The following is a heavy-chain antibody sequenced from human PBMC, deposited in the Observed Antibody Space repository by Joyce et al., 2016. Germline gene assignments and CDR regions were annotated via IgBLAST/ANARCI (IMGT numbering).Heavy chain of an antibody. D-gene: IGHD2-8*01. J-gene: IGHJ4*02. CDR1: GFTFSSYS. V-gene: IGHV3-21*01. Sequence: EVQLVESGGGLVKPGGSLRLSCAASGFTFSSYSMSWGRQAPGKGLEWVSSLISSSSYIKYTDSVKGRFTISRDNAKNSLYLQMNSLRVEDTAVYYCARSSYTNGIFDYWGQGTLVTVSS. CDR2: LISSSSYI. CDR3: ARSSYTNGIFDY.